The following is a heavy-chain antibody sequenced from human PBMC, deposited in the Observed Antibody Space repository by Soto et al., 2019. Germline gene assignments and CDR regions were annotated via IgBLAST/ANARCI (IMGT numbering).Heavy chain of an antibody. Sequence: ASVKVSCKASGYTFTSYDINWVRQATGQGLEWMGWMNPNSGNTGYAQEFQGRVTMTRNTSISTAYMELSSLRSEDTAVYYCARGRKGLRCFDYWGQGTLVTVSS. D-gene: IGHD5-12*01. CDR2: MNPNSGNT. V-gene: IGHV1-8*01. J-gene: IGHJ4*02. CDR1: GYTFTSYD. CDR3: ARGRKGLRCFDY.